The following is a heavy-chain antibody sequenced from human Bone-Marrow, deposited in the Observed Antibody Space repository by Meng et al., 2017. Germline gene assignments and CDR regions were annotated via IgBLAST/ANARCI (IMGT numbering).Heavy chain of an antibody. D-gene: IGHD6-19*01. J-gene: IGHJ4*02. Sequence: GESLKISCAASGFTFSSYEMNWVRQAPGKGLEWVSVIYSGGSTYYADSVKGRFTISRDNSKNTLYLQMNSLRAEDTAVYYCAGEIAVAGTYFDYWGQGTLVTVSS. CDR2: IYSGGST. CDR3: AGEIAVAGTYFDY. V-gene: IGHV3-66*02. CDR1: GFTFSSYE.